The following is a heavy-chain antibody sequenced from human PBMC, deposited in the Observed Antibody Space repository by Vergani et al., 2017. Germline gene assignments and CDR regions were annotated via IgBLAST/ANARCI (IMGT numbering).Heavy chain of an antibody. CDR3: ARLPAYYDILTVYYTLDY. CDR2: ISAYNGNT. Sequence: QVQLVQSGAEVKKPGASVKVSCKASGYTFTSYGISWVRQAPGQGLEWMGWISAYNGNTNYAQKLQGRVTMTTDTSTSTAYMELRSLRSDDTAVYYCARLPAYYDILTVYYTLDYWSQGTLVTVSS. J-gene: IGHJ4*02. V-gene: IGHV1-18*01. CDR1: GYTFTSYG. D-gene: IGHD3-9*01.